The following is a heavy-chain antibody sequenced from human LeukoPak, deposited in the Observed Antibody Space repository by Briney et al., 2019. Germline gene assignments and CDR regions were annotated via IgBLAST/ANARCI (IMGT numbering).Heavy chain of an antibody. V-gene: IGHV4-59*01. Sequence: SETLSLTCTVSVGSIIGYYWSRIRQPPGKGLEWIGYIYYSGNTNYNPSLKSRVTISVDTSKNQLSLKLRSVAAADTAVYYCARAGVAAAGPDYWGQGTLVTVSS. J-gene: IGHJ4*02. CDR1: VGSIIGYY. CDR3: ARAGVAAAGPDY. D-gene: IGHD6-13*01. CDR2: IYYSGNT.